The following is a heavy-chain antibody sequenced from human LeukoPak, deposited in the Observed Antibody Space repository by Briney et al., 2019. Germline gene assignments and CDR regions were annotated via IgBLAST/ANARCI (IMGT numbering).Heavy chain of an antibody. J-gene: IGHJ5*02. CDR2: INPNSGGT. V-gene: IGHV1-2*02. CDR1: GYTFTGYY. CDR3: ARDPGIVVVPAAIPNWFDP. Sequence: ASVKVSCKASGYTFTGYYMHWVRQAPGQGLEWMGWINPNSGGTNYAQKFQGRVTMTRDTSISTAYMELSRLRSDDTAVYYCARDPGIVVVPAAIPNWFDPWGQGTLVTVSS. D-gene: IGHD2-2*02.